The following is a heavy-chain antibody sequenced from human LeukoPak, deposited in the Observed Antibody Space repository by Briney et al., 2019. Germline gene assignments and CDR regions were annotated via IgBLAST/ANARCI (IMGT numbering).Heavy chain of an antibody. Sequence: GASVTVSCKASGYTFTSYYMHWVRQAPGQGLEWMGIINPSGGSTSYAQKFQGRVTMTRDMSTSTVYMELSSLRSEDTAVYYCARALPHRRLMDTTMEQHWFDPWGQGTLVTVSS. V-gene: IGHV1-46*01. CDR2: INPSGGST. D-gene: IGHD5-18*01. CDR3: ARALPHRRLMDTTMEQHWFDP. CDR1: GYTFTSYY. J-gene: IGHJ5*02.